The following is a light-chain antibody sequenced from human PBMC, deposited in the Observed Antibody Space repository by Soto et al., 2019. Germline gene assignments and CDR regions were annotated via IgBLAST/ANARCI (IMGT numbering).Light chain of an antibody. CDR1: QSVAGSY. J-gene: IGKJ1*01. CDR2: GAS. V-gene: IGKV3-20*01. CDR3: QQYSSSPPT. Sequence: IVWTHSPCTLSLSPLERATLSCRSSQSVAGSYLAWYQQKPGQAPRLLIYGASSRATGIPDRFSGSGSGTDFTLTISRLEPEDFAVYYCQQYSSSPPTFGQGTKVDIK.